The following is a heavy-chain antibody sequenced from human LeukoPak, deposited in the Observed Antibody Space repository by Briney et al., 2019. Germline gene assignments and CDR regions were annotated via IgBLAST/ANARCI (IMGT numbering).Heavy chain of an antibody. Sequence: ASAKVSCKASGYTFTGYYMHWVRQAPGQGLEWMGWINPNSGGTNYAQKFQGRVTMTRDTSISTAYMELSRLRSDDTAVYYCARLEWELLNAFDIWGQGTMVTVSS. V-gene: IGHV1-2*02. CDR2: INPNSGGT. D-gene: IGHD1-26*01. J-gene: IGHJ3*02. CDR1: GYTFTGYY. CDR3: ARLEWELLNAFDI.